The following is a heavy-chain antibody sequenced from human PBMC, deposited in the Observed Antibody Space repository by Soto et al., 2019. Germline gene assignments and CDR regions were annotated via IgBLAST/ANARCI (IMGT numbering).Heavy chain of an antibody. CDR3: ARDTRNSGYDWAYYYYGMDV. J-gene: IGHJ6*02. CDR2: MNPNSGNT. Sequence: ASVKVSCKASGYTFTSYDINWVRQATGQGLEWMGWMNPNSGNTGYAQKFQGRVTMTRNTSISTAYMELSSLRSEDTAVYYCARDTRNSGYDWAYYYYGMDVWGQGTTVTVS. D-gene: IGHD5-12*01. CDR1: GYTFTSYD. V-gene: IGHV1-8*01.